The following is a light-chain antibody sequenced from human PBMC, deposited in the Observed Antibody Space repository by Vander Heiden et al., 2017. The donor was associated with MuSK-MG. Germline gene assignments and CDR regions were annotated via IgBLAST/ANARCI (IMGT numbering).Light chain of an antibody. CDR2: DAS. CDR1: QSVSTY. J-gene: IGKJ5*01. CDR3: QQRSHWPPIT. V-gene: IGKV3-11*01. Sequence: EIVLTQSPANLSLSPGERATLSCRASQSVSTYLAWYQQKPGQAPRLLIYDASNRATGIPARFSGSGSGTDFTLTISSLEPEDFAVYYCQQRSHWPPITFGQGTRLEIK.